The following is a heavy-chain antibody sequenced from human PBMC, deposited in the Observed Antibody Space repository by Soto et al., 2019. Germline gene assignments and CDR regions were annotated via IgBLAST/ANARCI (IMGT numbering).Heavy chain of an antibody. CDR1: GFPFSSYG. V-gene: IGHV3-30*03. J-gene: IGHJ4*02. CDR3: APWLAAFDY. CDR2: ISYDGSNK. D-gene: IGHD2-15*01. Sequence: GGSLRLSCAASGFPFSSYGMHWVRQAPGKGLEWVAVISYDGSNKYYADSVKGRFTISRDNSKNTLYLQMNSLRAEDTAVYYCAPWLAAFDYWGQGTLGHRLL.